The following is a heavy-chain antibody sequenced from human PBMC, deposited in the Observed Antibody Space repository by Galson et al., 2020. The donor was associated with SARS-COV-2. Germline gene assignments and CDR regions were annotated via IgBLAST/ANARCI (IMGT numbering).Heavy chain of an antibody. D-gene: IGHD4-17*01. CDR3: AKDQGIDYGDQLDY. CDR2: ISYDGSNK. V-gene: IGHV3-30*04. Sequence: GESLKISCAASGFTFSSYAMHWVRQAPGKGLEWVAVISYDGSNKYYADSVKGRYTISRDNSKNTLYLQMNSLRAEDTAVYYCAKDQGIDYGDQLDYWGQGTLVTVSS. J-gene: IGHJ4*02. CDR1: GFTFSSYA.